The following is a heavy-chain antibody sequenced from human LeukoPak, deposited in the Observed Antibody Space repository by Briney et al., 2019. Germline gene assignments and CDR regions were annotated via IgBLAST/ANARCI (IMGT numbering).Heavy chain of an antibody. J-gene: IGHJ3*02. CDR2: MYYSGST. D-gene: IGHD3-22*01. CDR3: ARHAYYYDRSGSYEAFDI. CDR1: GGSISSYY. Sequence: SETLSLTCTVSGGSISSYYWSWIRQPPGKGLERIGSMYYSGSTNYKPSLKSRVTISVDTSKDQFSLKLSSVTAADTAVYYCARHAYYYDRSGSYEAFDIWGQGTVVTVSS. V-gene: IGHV4-59*08.